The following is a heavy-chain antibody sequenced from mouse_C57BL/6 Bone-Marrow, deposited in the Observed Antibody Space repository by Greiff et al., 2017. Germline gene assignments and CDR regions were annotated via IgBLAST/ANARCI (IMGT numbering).Heavy chain of an antibody. Sequence: VQLQQSGPELVKPGASVKISCKASGYRFTSYYIHWVKPRPGQGLEWIGWIYPGSGNTTYNEKFTGKATLPADTSSSTAYMQLSSLTSEDSAVYYCARGYYGSRWFAYGGQGTLGTVSA. CDR2: IYPGSGNT. CDR3: ARGYYGSRWFAY. CDR1: GYRFTSYY. J-gene: IGHJ3*01. D-gene: IGHD1-1*01. V-gene: IGHV1-66*01.